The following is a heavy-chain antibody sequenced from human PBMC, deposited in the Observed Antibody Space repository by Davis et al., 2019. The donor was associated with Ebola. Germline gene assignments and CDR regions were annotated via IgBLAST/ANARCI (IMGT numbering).Heavy chain of an antibody. Sequence: ASVKVSCKASGYTFTSYYMHWVRQAPGQGLEWMGIINPSGGSTSYAQKFQGRVTMTRDTSTSTVYMELSSLRSEDTAVYYCARDHKAVAGTGVHFGAYYFDYWGQGTLVTVSS. J-gene: IGHJ4*02. V-gene: IGHV1-46*01. CDR3: ARDHKAVAGTGVHFGAYYFDY. CDR1: GYTFTSYY. CDR2: INPSGGST. D-gene: IGHD6-19*01.